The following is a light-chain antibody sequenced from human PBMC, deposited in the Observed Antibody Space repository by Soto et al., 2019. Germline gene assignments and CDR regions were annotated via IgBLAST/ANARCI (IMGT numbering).Light chain of an antibody. CDR2: EVS. J-gene: IGLJ2*01. CDR3: TSYAGINIWAV. CDR1: SSDVGGYKY. Sequence: QSALTQPPSASGSPGQSVTISCTGTSSDVGGYKYVSWYQQHPGKAPKLMIYEVSKRPSGVPDRFSGSKSGNTASLTVSGLQGEDEADYYCTSYAGINIWAVFGGGTKRTVL. V-gene: IGLV2-8*01.